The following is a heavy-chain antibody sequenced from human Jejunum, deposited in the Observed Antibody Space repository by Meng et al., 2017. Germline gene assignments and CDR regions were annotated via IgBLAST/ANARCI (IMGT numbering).Heavy chain of an antibody. V-gene: IGHV4-4*07. D-gene: IGHD3-9*01. J-gene: IGHJ2*01. Sequence: QVQLQGAGPVLVDPPETLSRTCPVSGGSINNFYWSWIRQPAGKGLEWIGRIYSSGSATFNASLKSRVSMSVDTSNNQFSLTLTSMTAADAAMYYCARDYGDNYDISTGYFKGYYFELWGRGTLVTVSS. CDR3: ARDYGDNYDISTGYFKGYYFEL. CDR1: GGSINNFY. CDR2: IYSSGSA.